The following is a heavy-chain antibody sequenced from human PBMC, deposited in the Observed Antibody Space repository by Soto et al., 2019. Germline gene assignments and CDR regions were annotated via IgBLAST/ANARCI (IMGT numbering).Heavy chain of an antibody. J-gene: IGHJ4*02. CDR1: GFTFSAFS. V-gene: IGHV3-21*06. Sequence: PGGSLRLSCTVSGFTFSAFSLNWVRQVPGKGLEWISSISGTSRYIDYADSVKGRFTISRANTNNSVSLQMSRLRTGDTGLYYCASAMTMGWSPQGYWGQGTPVTVSS. D-gene: IGHD3-10*01. CDR3: ASAMTMGWSPQGY. CDR2: ISGTSRYI.